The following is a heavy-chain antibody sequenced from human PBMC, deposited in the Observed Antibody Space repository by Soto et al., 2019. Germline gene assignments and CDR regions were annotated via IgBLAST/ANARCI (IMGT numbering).Heavy chain of an antibody. J-gene: IGHJ6*02. V-gene: IGHV3-21*01. CDR1: GFTFSSYS. Sequence: EVQLVESGGGLVKPGGSLRLSCAASGFTFSSYSMNWVRQAPGKGLEWVSSISSSSSYIYYADSVKGRFTISRDNAKNSLYLQRNSLRAEDTAVYYCARERAYSSSWYRLGYYYYGMDVWGQGTTVTVSS. D-gene: IGHD6-13*01. CDR2: ISSSSSYI. CDR3: ARERAYSSSWYRLGYYYYGMDV.